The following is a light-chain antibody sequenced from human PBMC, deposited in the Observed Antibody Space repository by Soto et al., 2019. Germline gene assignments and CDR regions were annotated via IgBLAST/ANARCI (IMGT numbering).Light chain of an antibody. CDR1: SGSIASNY. Sequence: FMLTQPHSVSESPAKTVTIYCTRSSGSIASNYVQWYQQRPGRAPTTVIYEDNHRTSVVPDRFSGSIDSSSNSASLTISGLKTDDEADYYCQSYDSSNVVFGGGTTLTVL. J-gene: IGLJ2*01. V-gene: IGLV6-57*04. CDR3: QSYDSSNVV. CDR2: EDN.